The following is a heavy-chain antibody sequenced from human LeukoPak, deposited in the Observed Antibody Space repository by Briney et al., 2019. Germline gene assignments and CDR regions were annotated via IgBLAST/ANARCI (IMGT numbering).Heavy chain of an antibody. CDR1: GYSFTTYW. Sequence: GESLKISCKSFGYSFTTYWIGWVRQMPGKGLEWMGIIQPGDSDTRYSPSFQGQVTISADKSISTAYLQWSSLKASDTAMYYCARHPYCSGGSCLEDYWGQGTLVTVSS. V-gene: IGHV5-51*01. J-gene: IGHJ4*02. CDR2: IQPGDSDT. CDR3: ARHPYCSGGSCLEDY. D-gene: IGHD2-15*01.